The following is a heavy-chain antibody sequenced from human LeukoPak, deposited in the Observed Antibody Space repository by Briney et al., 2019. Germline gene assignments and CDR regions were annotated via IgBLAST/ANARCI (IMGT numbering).Heavy chain of an antibody. J-gene: IGHJ5*02. CDR2: INPNSGGT. CDR3: AREEPGIAAAGSGGNWFDP. CDR1: GYTFTGYY. V-gene: IGHV1-2*04. D-gene: IGHD6-13*01. Sequence: ASVKVSCKASGYTFTGYYMHWVRRAPGQGLEWMGWINPNSGGTNYAQKFQGWVTMTRDTSISTAYMELSRLRSDDTAVYYCAREEPGIAAAGSGGNWFDPWGQGTLVTVSS.